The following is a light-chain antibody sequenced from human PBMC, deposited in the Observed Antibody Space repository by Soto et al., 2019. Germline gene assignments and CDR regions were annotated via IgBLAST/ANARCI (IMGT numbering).Light chain of an antibody. Sequence: QSALTQPASVSGSPGQSITVSCTGTSSDVGAYNHVSWYQHHPGKGTKLIIYNVSNRPSGVYHRFSGSKTGNTATLTISGLQAEDEADYYCSSYTTSSTLVFGTGTKVT. CDR2: NVS. V-gene: IGLV2-14*03. J-gene: IGLJ1*01. CDR3: SSYTTSSTLV. CDR1: SSDVGAYNH.